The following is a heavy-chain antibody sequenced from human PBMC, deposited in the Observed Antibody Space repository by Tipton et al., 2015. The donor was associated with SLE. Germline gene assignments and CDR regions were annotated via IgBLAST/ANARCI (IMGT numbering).Heavy chain of an antibody. D-gene: IGHD3-10*01. CDR3: ARGLWFGELSGAPLPDY. CDR1: GGSMSSGDYS. V-gene: IGHV4-30-2*01. CDR2: IYHSGST. Sequence: TLSLTCAVSGGSMSSGDYSWSWIRQPPGKGLEWIGNIYHSGSTFYNPSLKSRVTISVDRSKNQFSLNLNSVTAADTAVYYCARGLWFGELSGAPLPDYWGQGTLVTVSS. J-gene: IGHJ4*02.